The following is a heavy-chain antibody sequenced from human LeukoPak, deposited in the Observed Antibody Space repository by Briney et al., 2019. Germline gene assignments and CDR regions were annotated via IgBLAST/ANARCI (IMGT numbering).Heavy chain of an antibody. CDR2: IYYSGST. CDR3: ARIGLSDYYDSSGGSIGY. J-gene: IGHJ4*02. Sequence: SQTLSLTCTVSGGSISSGDYYRSWIRQPPGKGLEWIGYIYYSGSTYYNPSLKSRVTISVDTSKSQFSLKLSSVTAADTAVYYCARIGLSDYYDSSGGSIGYWGQGTLVTVSS. CDR1: GGSISSGDYY. V-gene: IGHV4-30-4*01. D-gene: IGHD3-22*01.